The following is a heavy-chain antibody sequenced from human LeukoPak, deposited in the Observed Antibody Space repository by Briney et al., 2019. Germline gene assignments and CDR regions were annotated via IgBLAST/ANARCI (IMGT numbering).Heavy chain of an antibody. V-gene: IGHV3-48*01. CDR1: GFTFSSYS. J-gene: IGHJ3*02. D-gene: IGHD3-10*01. Sequence: PSGGSLRLSCAASGFTFSSYSMNWVRQAPGKGLEWVSYISSSSSTIYYADSVKGRFTISRDNSKNTLYLQMNSLRAEDTAVYYCARVPTMVRGVIRLRGAFDIWGQGTMVTVSS. CDR2: ISSSSSTI. CDR3: ARVPTMVRGVIRLRGAFDI.